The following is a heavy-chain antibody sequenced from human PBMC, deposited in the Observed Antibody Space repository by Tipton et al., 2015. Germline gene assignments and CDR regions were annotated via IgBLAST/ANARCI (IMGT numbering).Heavy chain of an antibody. J-gene: IGHJ4*02. Sequence: PGLVKPSETLSLTCTVSGGSISSYYWSWIRQPPGKGLEWIGYISYTDTTHYNPSLKSRVTISLDSSKNQFSLKLNSVTAADTAVYYCARGDWIIWGQGTLVTVSS. CDR1: GGSISSYY. CDR2: ISYTDTT. V-gene: IGHV4-59*12. D-gene: IGHD3/OR15-3a*01. CDR3: ARGDWII.